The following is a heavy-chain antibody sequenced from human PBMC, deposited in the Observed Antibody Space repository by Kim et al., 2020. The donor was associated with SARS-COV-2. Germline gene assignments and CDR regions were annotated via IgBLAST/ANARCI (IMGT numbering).Heavy chain of an antibody. CDR3: ARQISGYSYGQPYYDGMDV. CDR2: IYPGDSDT. V-gene: IGHV5-51*01. J-gene: IGHJ6*02. D-gene: IGHD5-18*01. CDR1: GYSFTSYW. Sequence: GESLKISCKGSGYSFTSYWIGWVRQMPGKGLEWMGIIYPGDSDTRYSPSFQGRATISADKSISTAYLQWSSLKASDTAMYYCARQISGYSYGQPYYDGMDVGCQGTTVTVSS.